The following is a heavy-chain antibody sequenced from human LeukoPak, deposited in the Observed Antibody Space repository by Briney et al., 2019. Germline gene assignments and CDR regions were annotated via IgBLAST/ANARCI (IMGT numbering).Heavy chain of an antibody. J-gene: IGHJ6*02. Sequence: TPSETLSLTCAVSAGSISSRNWWSWVRQSPGQGLGWIGEMSHSGSTNYNPSLESRVTMSVDKSKNQFSLKLSSVTAADTAVYYCARVDYYYDMDVWGQGTTVTVSS. V-gene: IGHV4-4*02. CDR1: AGSISSRNW. CDR2: MSHSGST. CDR3: ARVDYYYDMDV.